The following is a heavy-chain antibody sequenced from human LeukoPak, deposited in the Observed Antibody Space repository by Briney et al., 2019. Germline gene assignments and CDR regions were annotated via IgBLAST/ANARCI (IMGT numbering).Heavy chain of an antibody. CDR2: IKQDGSEK. D-gene: IGHD4-23*01. CDR3: AKGAYGGNSGEYFDY. J-gene: IGHJ4*02. V-gene: IGHV3-7*03. CDR1: GFTFSSYW. Sequence: PGGSLRLSCAASGFTFSSYWMSWVRQAPGKGLEWVANIKQDGSEKYYVDSVKGRFTISRDSAKNSLYLQINSLRAEDTAVYYCAKGAYGGNSGEYFDYWGQGTLVTVSS.